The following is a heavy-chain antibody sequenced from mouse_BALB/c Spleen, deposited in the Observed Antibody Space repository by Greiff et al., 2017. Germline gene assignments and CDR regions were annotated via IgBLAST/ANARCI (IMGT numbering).Heavy chain of an antibody. Sequence: QVQLQQPGAELVTPGASVKLSCKASGYTFTSYYMYWVKQRPGQGLEWIGGINPSNGGTNLNEKFKSKATLTVDKSSSTAYMQLSSLTSEDSAVYNCTRDGERGAWFAYWGQGTLVTVSA. CDR1: GYTFTSYY. V-gene: IGHV1S81*02. J-gene: IGHJ3*01. CDR3: TRDGERGAWFAY. D-gene: IGHD2-3*01. CDR2: INPSNGGT.